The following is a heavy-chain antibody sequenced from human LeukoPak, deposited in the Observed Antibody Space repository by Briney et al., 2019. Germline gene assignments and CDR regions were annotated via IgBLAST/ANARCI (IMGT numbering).Heavy chain of an antibody. CDR2: ISGSGGST. V-gene: IGHV3-23*01. Sequence: PGGSLRLSCEASRLMYSSHAMSWVRQAPGKGLEWVSGISGSGGSTYYADSVKGRFTISRDNSKNTLYLQMNSRRADKTALYYCARAFDGGYYDGMVVGGQGTTVTVSS. CDR1: RLMYSSHA. D-gene: IGHD2-15*01. CDR3: ARAFDGGYYDGMVV. J-gene: IGHJ6*02.